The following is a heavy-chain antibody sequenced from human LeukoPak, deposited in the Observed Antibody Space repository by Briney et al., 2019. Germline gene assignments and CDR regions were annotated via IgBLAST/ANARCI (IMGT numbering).Heavy chain of an antibody. CDR2: INPNSGGT. CDR1: GYTFTGYY. CDR3: ARDSWYYYDSSGYGGY. D-gene: IGHD3-22*01. V-gene: IGHV1-2*02. J-gene: IGHJ4*02. Sequence: ASVKVSCKASGYTFTGYYMHWVRQAPGQGLEWMGWINPNSGGTNYAQKFQGRVTMTRDTSISTAYMELSRLRSDDTAVYYCARDSWYYYDSSGYGGYWGQGTLVTVSS.